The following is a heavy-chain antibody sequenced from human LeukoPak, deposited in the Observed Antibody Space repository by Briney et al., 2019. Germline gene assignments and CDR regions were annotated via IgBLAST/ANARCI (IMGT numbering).Heavy chain of an antibody. CDR2: IYYSGST. CDR1: GGSFSGYH. J-gene: IGHJ4*02. CDR3: ARAATDYGDPPFDY. Sequence: SETLSLTCAVYGGSFSGYHWGWIRQPPGKGLEWIGSIYYSGSTYYNPSLKSRVTISVDTSKNQFSLKLSSVTAADTAVYYCARAATDYGDPPFDYWGQGTLVTVSS. D-gene: IGHD4-17*01. V-gene: IGHV4-34*01.